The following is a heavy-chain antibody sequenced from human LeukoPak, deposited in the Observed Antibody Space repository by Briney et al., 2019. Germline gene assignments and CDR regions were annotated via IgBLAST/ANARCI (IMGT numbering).Heavy chain of an antibody. V-gene: IGHV3-30-3*01. CDR3: ASSLQSPFDY. CDR1: GFTFSSYA. CDR2: ISYDGSNK. J-gene: IGHJ4*02. D-gene: IGHD3-16*01. Sequence: GGSLRLSYAASGFTFSSYAMHWVRQAPGKGLEWVAVISYDGSNKYYADSVKGRFTISRDNSKNTLYLQMNSLRAEDTAVYYCASSLQSPFDYWGQGTLVTVSS.